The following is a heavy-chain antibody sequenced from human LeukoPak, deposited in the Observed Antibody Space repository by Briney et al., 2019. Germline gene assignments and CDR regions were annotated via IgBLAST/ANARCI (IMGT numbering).Heavy chain of an antibody. V-gene: IGHV1-18*01. CDR3: ARAHTEDTNSAQSFIDY. D-gene: IGHD4-23*01. CDR1: GYTFTSYG. J-gene: IGHJ4*02. CDR2: ISAYNGNT. Sequence: ASVKVSCKASGYTFTSYGISWVRQAPGQGLEWMGWISAYNGNTNYAQKLQGRITMTTDTSTSTAYMELRNLRSDDTAVYYCARAHTEDTNSAQSFIDYWGQGTLVTVSP.